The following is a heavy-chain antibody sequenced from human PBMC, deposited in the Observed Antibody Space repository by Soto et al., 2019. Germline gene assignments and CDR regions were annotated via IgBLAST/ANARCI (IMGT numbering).Heavy chain of an antibody. J-gene: IGHJ6*02. CDR1: GGTLSSYA. V-gene: IGHV1-69*01. Sequence: QVQLVQSGAEVKKPGSSVKVSCKASGGTLSSYAISWVRQAPGQGLEWMGGIIPIFGTANYAQKFQGRVTVTADESTSTAYMVLSRLRSEDTAVYYCARDPHFDWLSNYYCYGMDVWGQGTTVTVSS. D-gene: IGHD3-9*01. CDR2: IIPIFGTA. CDR3: ARDPHFDWLSNYYCYGMDV.